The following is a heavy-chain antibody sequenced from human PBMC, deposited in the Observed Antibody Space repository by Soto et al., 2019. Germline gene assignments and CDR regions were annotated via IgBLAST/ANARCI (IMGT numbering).Heavy chain of an antibody. D-gene: IGHD2-15*01. V-gene: IGHV4-30-2*01. J-gene: IGHJ4*02. Sequence: QLQLQESGSGLVKPSQTLSLTCAVSGGSISSGGYSWSWIRQPPGKGLEWIGYIYHSGSTYYNPFLKGRVTISVDRSKNQFSLKLSSVTAADTAVYYCASISSRSCSGVRCYRPIDYWGQGTLVTVSS. CDR2: IYHSGST. CDR1: GGSISSGGYS. CDR3: ASISSRSCSGVRCYRPIDY.